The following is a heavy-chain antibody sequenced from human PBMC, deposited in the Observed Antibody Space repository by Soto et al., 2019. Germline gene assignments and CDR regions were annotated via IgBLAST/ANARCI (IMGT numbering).Heavy chain of an antibody. V-gene: IGHV4-31*03. CDR3: ARGPHYDSSGWFDP. CDR1: GGSISSGGYY. J-gene: IGHJ5*02. Sequence: QVQLQESGPGLVKPSQTLSLTCTVSGGSISSGGYYWSWIRQHPGKGLEWIGYIYYSGSTYYNPSHRSRVTISVDTSKNQFSLKLSSVTAADTAVYYCARGPHYDSSGWFDPWGQGTLVTVSS. D-gene: IGHD3-22*01. CDR2: IYYSGST.